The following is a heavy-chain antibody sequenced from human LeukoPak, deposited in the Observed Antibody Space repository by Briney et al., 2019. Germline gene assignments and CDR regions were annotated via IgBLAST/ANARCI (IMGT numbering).Heavy chain of an antibody. D-gene: IGHD5-24*01. CDR2: IIGNGFST. Sequence: GGSLRRSCAASGFTFSFSAMNWVRQAPGKGLEWVATIIGNGFSTYYADSVNGRFIISRDNSQNTLFLQMNSLRAEDTAIYYCAKGRRDGYNYPLFDHWGHGALVTVSS. J-gene: IGHJ4*01. CDR3: AKGRRDGYNYPLFDH. CDR1: GFTFSFSA. V-gene: IGHV3-23*01.